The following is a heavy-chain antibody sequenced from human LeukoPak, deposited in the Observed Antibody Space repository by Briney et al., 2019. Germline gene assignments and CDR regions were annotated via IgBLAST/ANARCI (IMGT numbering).Heavy chain of an antibody. CDR3: ATTGYYLYHFEY. J-gene: IGHJ4*02. CDR2: ISSTSTI. CDR1: GFTFSSCG. Sequence: PGGSLRLSCAASGFTFSSCGMTWVRQAPGKGLEWVSYISSTSTIYYADSVKGRFTVSRDNAKNSLYLQMNSLRDEDTAVYYCATTGYYLYHFEYWGQGTLVAVSS. D-gene: IGHD3-9*01. V-gene: IGHV3-48*02.